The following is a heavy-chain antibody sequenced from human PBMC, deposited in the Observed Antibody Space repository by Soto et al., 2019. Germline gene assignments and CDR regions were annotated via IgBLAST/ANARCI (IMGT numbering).Heavy chain of an antibody. J-gene: IGHJ6*02. Sequence: QVQLQQWGAGLLKPSETLSLTCAVYGGSFSGYYWSWIRQPPGKGLEWIGEINHSGSTHYNPSLKSRVTISVDTSKNQFSLKLSSVTAADTAVYYCARGRYYDFWSGYYPALYYYGMDVWGQGTTVTVSS. V-gene: IGHV4-34*01. CDR2: INHSGST. D-gene: IGHD3-3*01. CDR1: GGSFSGYY. CDR3: ARGRYYDFWSGYYPALYYYGMDV.